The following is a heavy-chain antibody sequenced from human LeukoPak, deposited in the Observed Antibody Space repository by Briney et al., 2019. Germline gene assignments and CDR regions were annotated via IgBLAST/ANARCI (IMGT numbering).Heavy chain of an antibody. Sequence: SQSLSLTCAIAGDSVSSNSAVWNWIRQSPSRGLEWLGRTYYRSKWYNDYAVSVKSRITIKPDTSKNQFSLQLNSATPEDTAVYYCARLGLGGAFDIWGQGTMVTVSS. CDR3: ARLGLGGAFDI. D-gene: IGHD2-15*01. CDR1: GDSVSSNSAV. J-gene: IGHJ3*02. V-gene: IGHV6-1*01. CDR2: TYYRSKWYN.